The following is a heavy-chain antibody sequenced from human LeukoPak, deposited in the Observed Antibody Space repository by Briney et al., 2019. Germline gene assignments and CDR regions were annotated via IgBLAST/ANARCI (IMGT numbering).Heavy chain of an antibody. CDR2: INPNSGGT. CDR1: GYTFTGYY. J-gene: IGHJ4*02. CDR3: ARVWYSSGWTFDY. V-gene: IGHV1-2*06. Sequence: PGASVKVSCKASGYTFTGYYMHWVRQAPGQGLEWMGRINPNSGGTNYAQKFQGRVTMTRDTSISTAYMDLSRLRSDGTAVYYCARVWYSSGWTFDYWGQGTLVTVSS. D-gene: IGHD6-19*01.